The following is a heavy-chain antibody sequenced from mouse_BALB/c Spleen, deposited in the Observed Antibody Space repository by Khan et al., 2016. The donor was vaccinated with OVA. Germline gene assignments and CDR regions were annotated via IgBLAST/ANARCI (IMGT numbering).Heavy chain of an antibody. D-gene: IGHD1-1*02. J-gene: IGHJ3*01. V-gene: IGHV1S81*02. CDR2: INPSNGGT. Sequence: VQLQQSGAELVKPGASVRLSCKASGYTFTSYYLYWVKQRPGHGLEWIGDINPSNGGTNFNENFKTKATLTVDKSSSTAYMTLSSLTSEDSAVYYCTRSGYGAFAYWGQGTLVTVSA. CDR3: TRSGYGAFAY. CDR1: GYTFTSYY.